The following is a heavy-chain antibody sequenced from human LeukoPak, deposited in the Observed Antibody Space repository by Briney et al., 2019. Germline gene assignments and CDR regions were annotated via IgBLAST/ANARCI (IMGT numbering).Heavy chain of an antibody. D-gene: IGHD6-13*01. V-gene: IGHV3-66*01. CDR2: IYTGGTT. CDR1: GLTVSENY. Sequence: GGSLRLSCAASGLTVSENYMSWLRQAPGKGLEWVSLIYTGGTTYYADSVQDRVTISRDTSKNIVYLQMNSLSAEDTAVYYCAGADASTWHGAKYWGQGTLVTVSS. CDR3: AGADASTWHGAKY. J-gene: IGHJ4*02.